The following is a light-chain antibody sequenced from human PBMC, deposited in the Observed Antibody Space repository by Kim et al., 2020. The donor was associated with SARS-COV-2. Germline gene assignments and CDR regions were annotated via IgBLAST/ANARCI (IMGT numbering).Light chain of an antibody. CDR3: KQHDSLPIT. CDR1: QDISNS. CDR2: DAS. J-gene: IGKJ3*01. Sequence: ASVGDRVTMTCQASQDISNSLAWYQQKPGKAPKLLIYDASTLETGVPSRFSGSGSGTDFTFTITSLQAEDIATYFCKQHDSLPITFGPGTKVDIK. V-gene: IGKV1-33*01.